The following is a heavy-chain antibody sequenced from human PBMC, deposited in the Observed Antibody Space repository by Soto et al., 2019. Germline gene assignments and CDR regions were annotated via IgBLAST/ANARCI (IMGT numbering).Heavy chain of an antibody. CDR3: ASLGYGDYVPHDYSYGMDV. D-gene: IGHD4-17*01. V-gene: IGHV1-69*02. J-gene: IGHJ6*02. Sequence: QVQLVQSGAEVKQPGSSVKVSCKASGGTFSSYTISWVRQAPGQGLEWMGRIIPILGIANYAQKFQGRVTITADKYTSKAYMELSSMRSEDTALYYCASLGYGDYVPHDYSYGMDVWGQGTTVTVSS. CDR1: GGTFSSYT. CDR2: IIPILGIA.